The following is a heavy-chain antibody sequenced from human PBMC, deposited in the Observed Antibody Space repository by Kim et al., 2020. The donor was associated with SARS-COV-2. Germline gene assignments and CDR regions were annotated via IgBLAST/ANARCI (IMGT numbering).Heavy chain of an antibody. Sequence: SETLSLTCTVSGGSISSSSYYWGWIRQPPGKGLEWIGSISYSGSTYYNPSLKSRVTISVDTSKNQFSLKLRSVTAADTAVFYCARLGYSYGAYYFDYWG. J-gene: IGHJ4*01. V-gene: IGHV4-39*01. CDR2: ISYSGST. CDR1: GGSISSSSYY. CDR3: ARLGYSYGAYYFDY. D-gene: IGHD5-18*01.